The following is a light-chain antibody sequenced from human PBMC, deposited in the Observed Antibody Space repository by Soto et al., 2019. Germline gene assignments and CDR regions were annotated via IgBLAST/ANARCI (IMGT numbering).Light chain of an antibody. V-gene: IGKV1-5*03. CDR1: QTISSW. J-gene: IGKJ1*01. Sequence: DIQRTQSPSTLSGSVGDRVTITCRASQTISSWLAWYQQKPGKAPKLLIYKASSLESGVPSRFSGSGSGTEFTLTISSLQPDDFATYYCQQYNSYSPWTFGQGTKVDIK. CDR2: KAS. CDR3: QQYNSYSPWT.